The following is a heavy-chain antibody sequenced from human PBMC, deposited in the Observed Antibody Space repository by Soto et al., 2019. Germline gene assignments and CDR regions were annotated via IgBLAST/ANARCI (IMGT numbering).Heavy chain of an antibody. Sequence: GGSLSLSCASSGFNFSSYIMNLVRPAPEKGLERVSYISSSSSTIYYADSVKGRFTISRDNAKNSLFLQMNSLRAEDMAVYYCASGFPYDFRGQAQDFWIGYSGLYYFDYWGQGTLVTVSS. CDR2: ISSSSSTI. CDR1: GFNFSSYI. J-gene: IGHJ4*02. CDR3: ASGFPYDFRGQAQDFWIGYSGLYYFDY. D-gene: IGHD3-3*01. V-gene: IGHV3-48*01.